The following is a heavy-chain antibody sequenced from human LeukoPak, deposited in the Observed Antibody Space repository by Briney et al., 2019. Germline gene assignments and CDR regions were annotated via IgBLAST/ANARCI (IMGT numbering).Heavy chain of an antibody. Sequence: GGSLRLSCAASGFTFSSYGMHWVRQAPGKGLEWVSSISSSSSYIYYADSVKGRFTISRDNAKNSLYLQMNSLRAEDTAVYYCARDQGGSTSAFDIWGQGTMVTVSS. D-gene: IGHD1-26*01. CDR1: GFTFSSYG. CDR3: ARDQGGSTSAFDI. J-gene: IGHJ3*02. CDR2: ISSSSSYI. V-gene: IGHV3-21*01.